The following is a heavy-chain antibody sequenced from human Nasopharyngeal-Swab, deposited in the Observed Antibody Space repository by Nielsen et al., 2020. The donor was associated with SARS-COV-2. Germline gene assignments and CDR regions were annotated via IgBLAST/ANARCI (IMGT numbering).Heavy chain of an antibody. Sequence: SLKISCAASGFTFSSYEMNWVRQAPGKGLEWVSYISSSGSTIYYADSVKGRFTISRDNAKNSLYLQMNSLRAEDTALYYCAKDKSGGQYSSSSLDYYGMDVWGQGTTVTVSS. CDR2: ISSSGSTI. V-gene: IGHV3-48*03. J-gene: IGHJ6*02. D-gene: IGHD6-6*01. CDR1: GFTFSSYE. CDR3: AKDKSGGQYSSSSLDYYGMDV.